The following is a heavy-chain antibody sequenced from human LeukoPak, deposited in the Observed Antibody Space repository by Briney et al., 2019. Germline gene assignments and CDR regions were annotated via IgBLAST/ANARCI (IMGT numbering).Heavy chain of an antibody. CDR3: ARFKGGTGFDY. CDR2: ISSSGKS. V-gene: IGHV4-39*01. CDR1: GGSTSTTDFD. D-gene: IGHD1-26*01. J-gene: IGHJ4*02. Sequence: PSETLSLTCAVSGGSTSTTDFDWAWIRQPPGQGLEWIATISSSGKSYYNPYLMSRVTISVDTSKNQFSLDVTSVTAADTGLFYCARFKGGTGFDYWGRGILVIVS.